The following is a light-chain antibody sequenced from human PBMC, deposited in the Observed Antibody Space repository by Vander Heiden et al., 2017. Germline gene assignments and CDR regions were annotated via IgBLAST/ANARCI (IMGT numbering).Light chain of an antibody. CDR1: QSISSN. J-gene: IGKJ5*01. V-gene: IGKV3-15*01. CDR3: QQYNSWPIT. Sequence: EILMTQSPTTLSVSPWEKATLSCRASQSISSNLAWYQAKPGQAPRHLIHDASTRATGLPARFSGSGSGTEFTLAISGLQSEDFAVYYCQQYNSWPITFGQGTRLEIK. CDR2: DAS.